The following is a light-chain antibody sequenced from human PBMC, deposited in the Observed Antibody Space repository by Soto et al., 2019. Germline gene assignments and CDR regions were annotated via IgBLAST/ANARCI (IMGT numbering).Light chain of an antibody. CDR3: ILYYGGGVV. CDR2: STT. V-gene: IGLV7-43*01. J-gene: IGLJ2*01. Sequence: QAVVTQEPSLTVSPGGTVTLTCGSSTGAVTSGYYPNWFQQKPGQPPRALIYSTTYKHSWTPARFSGSLLGGKAALTLSGVQPEGEADYYCILYYGGGVVFGGGTKLTVL. CDR1: TGAVTSGYY.